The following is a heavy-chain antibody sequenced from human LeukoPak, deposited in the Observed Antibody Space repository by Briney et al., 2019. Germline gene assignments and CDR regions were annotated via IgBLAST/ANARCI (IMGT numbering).Heavy chain of an antibody. D-gene: IGHD6-19*01. CDR2: ISHGGTT. V-gene: IGHV4-59*08. CDR1: GGSISSDY. J-gene: IGHJ5*02. CDR3: ARRVTSSGWYRDDT. Sequence: PSETLSLTCAVSGGSISSDYWSWIRQPPGKGLEWIGYISHGGTTSYNPSLQSRVTISVDTSKNQSPLKVSSVNAADTAVYYCARRVTSSGWYRDDTWGQGTLVTVSS.